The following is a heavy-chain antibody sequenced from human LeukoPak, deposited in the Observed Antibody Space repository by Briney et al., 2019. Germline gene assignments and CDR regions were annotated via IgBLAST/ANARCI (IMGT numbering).Heavy chain of an antibody. Sequence: KTSETLSLTCTVSGGSISSYYWSWIRQPPGKGLEWIGYIYYSGSTNYNPSLKSRVTISVDTSKNQFSLKLSSVTAADTAVYYCAIWTPRRGYWGQGTLVTVSS. CDR3: AIWTPRRGY. J-gene: IGHJ4*02. CDR2: IYYSGST. D-gene: IGHD3/OR15-3a*01. CDR1: GGSISSYY. V-gene: IGHV4-59*01.